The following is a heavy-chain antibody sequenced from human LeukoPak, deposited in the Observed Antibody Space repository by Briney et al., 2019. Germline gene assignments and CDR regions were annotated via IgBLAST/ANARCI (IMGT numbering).Heavy chain of an antibody. CDR3: ASAYSSAWSSDY. CDR1: GFTFSSYG. D-gene: IGHD6-19*01. V-gene: IGHV3-33*01. Sequence: PGRSLRLSCAASGFTFSSYGMHWVRQAPGKGLEWVAVIWYDGSNKYYADSVKGRFTISRDNSKNTLYLQMNSLRAEDTAVYYCASAYSSAWSSDYWGQGTLVTVSS. CDR2: IWYDGSNK. J-gene: IGHJ4*02.